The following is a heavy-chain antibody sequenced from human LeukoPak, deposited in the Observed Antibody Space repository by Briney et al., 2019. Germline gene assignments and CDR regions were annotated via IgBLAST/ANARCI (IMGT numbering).Heavy chain of an antibody. CDR1: GFSVRSNY. CDR3: ARDRRRLRGMNGDGDAFDI. CDR2: IYSDGSI. D-gene: IGHD1-1*01. J-gene: IGHJ3*02. V-gene: IGHV3-53*01. Sequence: GGALRLSCAASGFSVRSNYISWVRQAPGKGLEWVSMIYSDGSIFHADSVKGRFTMSRDNSRNTLDLQMNSLRVEDTTVYFCARDRRRLRGMNGDGDAFDIWGQGTMVTVSS.